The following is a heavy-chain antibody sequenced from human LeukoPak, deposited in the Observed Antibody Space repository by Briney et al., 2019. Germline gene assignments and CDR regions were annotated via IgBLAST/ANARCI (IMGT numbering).Heavy chain of an antibody. Sequence: SENLSLTCAVYGGSFSGYYWSWIRQPPGKGLEWFGEINHSGSTNYNPSLKSRVTISVDTSKNQFSLKLSSVTAADTAVYYCASGASSAMIFQRGFDYWGQGTLVTVSS. V-gene: IGHV4-34*01. J-gene: IGHJ4*02. CDR1: GGSFSGYY. CDR2: INHSGST. CDR3: ASGASSAMIFQRGFDY. D-gene: IGHD3-22*01.